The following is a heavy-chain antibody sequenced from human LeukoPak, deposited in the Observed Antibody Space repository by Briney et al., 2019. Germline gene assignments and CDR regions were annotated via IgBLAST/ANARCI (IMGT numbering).Heavy chain of an antibody. CDR3: ARNSIGGVVVTSLIDY. CDR1: GYTFTSYG. V-gene: IGHV1-18*01. D-gene: IGHD3-22*01. CDR2: ISAYNGNT. Sequence: ASVKVSCKASGYTFTSYGISWVRQAPGQGLEWMGWISAYNGNTNYAQKLQGRVTMTTDTSTSTAYMELRSLRSDDTAVYYCARNSIGGVVVTSLIDYWGQGTLVTVSS. J-gene: IGHJ4*02.